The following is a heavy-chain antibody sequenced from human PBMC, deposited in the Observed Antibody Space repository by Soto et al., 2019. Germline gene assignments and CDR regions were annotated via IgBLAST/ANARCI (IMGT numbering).Heavy chain of an antibody. CDR1: GTSISIYS. Sequence: QVQLQETGPGLVKPSETLSLTCTVSGTSISIYSWSWIRQPAGKGLEWVGRIYTDGSTNYHPSLKRRVTMSVDTSKNQFSLILSSVTAADTAVYYCAREARGGYSGIFDYWGRGALVTVSS. CDR2: IYTDGST. CDR3: AREARGGYSGIFDY. D-gene: IGHD5-12*01. J-gene: IGHJ4*02. V-gene: IGHV4-4*07.